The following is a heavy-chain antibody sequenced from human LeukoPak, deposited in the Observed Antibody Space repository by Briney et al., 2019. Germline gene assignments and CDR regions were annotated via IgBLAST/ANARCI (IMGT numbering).Heavy chain of an antibody. V-gene: IGHV4-61*01. CDR3: ARRVGTRDWYFDL. CDR1: GGSVSSGSYY. D-gene: IGHD1-14*01. Sequence: SETLSLTCTVSGGSVSSGSYYWSWIRQPPGKGLEWIGYVYYHGGTNYNPSPKSRVTISVDTSKNQFSLKLTSVTAADTAVYYCARRVGTRDWYFDLWGRGTLVTVSS. CDR2: VYYHGGT. J-gene: IGHJ2*01.